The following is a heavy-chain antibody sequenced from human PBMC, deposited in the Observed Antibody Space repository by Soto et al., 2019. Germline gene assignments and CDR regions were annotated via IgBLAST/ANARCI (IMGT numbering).Heavy chain of an antibody. CDR1: GGSISSGGYS. J-gene: IGHJ5*02. CDR3: ARSLPHRPNWFDP. D-gene: IGHD6-6*01. CDR2: IYHSGST. V-gene: IGHV4-30-2*01. Sequence: SETLSLTCAVSGGSISSGGYSWSWIRQPPGKGLEWIGYIYHSGSTNYNPSLKNRVTISVDTSENQFSLKLSSVTAADTAVYYCARSLPHRPNWFDPWGQGTLVTVSS.